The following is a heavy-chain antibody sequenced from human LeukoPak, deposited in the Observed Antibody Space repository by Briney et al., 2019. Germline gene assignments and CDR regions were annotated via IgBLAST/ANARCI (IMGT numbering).Heavy chain of an antibody. Sequence: PSETLSLTCAVYGGSFSGYYWSWIRQPPGKGLEWIGSIYYSGSTYYNPSLKSRVTISVDTSKNQFSLKLSSVTAVDTAVYYCAITMVRGVNWFDPWGQGTLVTVSS. CDR1: GGSFSGYY. D-gene: IGHD3-10*01. CDR2: IYYSGST. J-gene: IGHJ5*02. CDR3: AITMVRGVNWFDP. V-gene: IGHV4-34*01.